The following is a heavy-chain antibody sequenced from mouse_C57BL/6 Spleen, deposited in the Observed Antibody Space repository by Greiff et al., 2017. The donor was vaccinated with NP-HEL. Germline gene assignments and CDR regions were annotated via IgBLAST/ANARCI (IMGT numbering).Heavy chain of an antibody. V-gene: IGHV1-74*01. CDR1: GYTFTSYW. CDR3: AIHYYGSSFDYYAMDY. CDR2: IHPSDSDT. J-gene: IGHJ4*01. D-gene: IGHD1-1*01. Sequence: QVQLQQPGAELVKPGASVKVSCKASGYTFTSYWMHWVKQRPGQGLEWIGRIHPSDSDTNYNQKFKGKATLTVDKSSSTAYMQLSSLTSEDSAVYYCAIHYYGSSFDYYAMDYWGQGTSVTVSS.